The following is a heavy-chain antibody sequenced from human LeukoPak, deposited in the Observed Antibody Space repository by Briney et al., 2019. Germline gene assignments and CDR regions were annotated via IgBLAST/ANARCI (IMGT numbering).Heavy chain of an antibody. Sequence: PGGSLRLSFAASAFSLNAYNMNWVRQAPGKGLEWVSSISYTGTYIYYADSVKGRFTISRDNAQNSLYLQMNSLRAEDTAIYYCVRDRGTYRPIDYWGQGTLVTVSS. CDR1: AFSLNAYN. J-gene: IGHJ4*02. D-gene: IGHD1-26*01. CDR3: VRDRGTYRPIDY. CDR2: ISYTGTYI. V-gene: IGHV3-21*04.